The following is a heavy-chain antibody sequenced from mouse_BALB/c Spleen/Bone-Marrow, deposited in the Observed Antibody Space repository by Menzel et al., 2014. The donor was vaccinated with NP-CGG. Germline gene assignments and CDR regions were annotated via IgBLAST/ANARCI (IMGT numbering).Heavy chain of an antibody. Sequence: VHLVESGPGLVAPSQSLSITCTVSGFSLTSYGLHWVRQPPGKGLEWLGVIWAGGSTNYNSALMSRLNISKDNSKSQVFLKMNSLQTDDTAMYYCARDYVYYKDVGDYWGQGTTLTVSS. CDR2: IWAGGST. CDR1: GFSLTSYG. V-gene: IGHV2-9*02. J-gene: IGHJ2*01. D-gene: IGHD2-3*01. CDR3: ARDYVYYKDVGDY.